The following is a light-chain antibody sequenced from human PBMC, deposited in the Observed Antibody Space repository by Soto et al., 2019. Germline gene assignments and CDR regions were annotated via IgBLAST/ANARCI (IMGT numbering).Light chain of an antibody. CDR1: QSISSW. Sequence: DIRMTQSAATLSVSLGDRVTITWRASQSISSWLAWYQQKPGKAPKLLIYAASSLQSGVPSRFSGSGSGTDFTLTISSLQPEDFATYYCQQSYSTPQTFGQGTKVDIK. CDR3: QQSYSTPQT. CDR2: AAS. J-gene: IGKJ1*01. V-gene: IGKV1-39*01.